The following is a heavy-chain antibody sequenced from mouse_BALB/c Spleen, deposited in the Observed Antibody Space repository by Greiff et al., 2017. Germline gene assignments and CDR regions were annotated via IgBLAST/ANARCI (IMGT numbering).Heavy chain of an antibody. J-gene: IGHJ2*01. CDR2: IYPGDGDT. CDR1: GYAFSSYW. V-gene: IGHV1-80*01. CDR3: ARSQTGY. Sequence: VMLVESGAELVRPGSSVKISCKASGYAFSSYWMNWVKQRPGQGLEWIGQIYPGDGDTNYNGKFKGKATLTADKSSSTAYMQLSSLTSEDSAVYFCARSQTGYWGQGTTLTVSS.